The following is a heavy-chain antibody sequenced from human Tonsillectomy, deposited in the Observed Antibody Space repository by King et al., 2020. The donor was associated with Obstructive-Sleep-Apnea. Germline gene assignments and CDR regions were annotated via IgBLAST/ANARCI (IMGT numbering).Heavy chain of an antibody. CDR3: ARDLYYFGSGSHSPFDP. CDR2: IYYSGST. V-gene: IGHV4-39*07. J-gene: IGHJ5*02. CDR1: GGSISNNSYY. D-gene: IGHD3-10*01. Sequence: QLQESGPGLVKPSETLSLSCTVSGGSISNNSYYWGWIRQPPGKGLEWIGSIYYSGSTYYNPSLKSRVTISVDTSKNQFSLRLSSVTAADTAVYYCARDLYYFGSGSHSPFDPWGQGTLVTVSS.